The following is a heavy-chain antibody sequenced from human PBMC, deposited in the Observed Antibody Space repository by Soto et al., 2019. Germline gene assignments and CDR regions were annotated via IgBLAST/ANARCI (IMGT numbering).Heavy chain of an antibody. J-gene: IGHJ4*02. Sequence: QVQLQESGPGLVKPSETLSLTCTVSGGSISSYYWSWIRQPPGKGLEWIGYIYYSGITDYNPSLNSRVTISVDTSKSQFSLKLSSVTAAETAVYYCARGGGVYYFDYWGQGTLVTVSS. CDR2: IYYSGIT. CDR3: ARGGGVYYFDY. CDR1: GGSISSYY. V-gene: IGHV4-59*01. D-gene: IGHD2-8*02.